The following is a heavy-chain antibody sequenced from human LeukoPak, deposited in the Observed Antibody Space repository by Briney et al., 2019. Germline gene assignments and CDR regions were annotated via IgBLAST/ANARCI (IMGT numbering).Heavy chain of an antibody. V-gene: IGHV3-23*01. D-gene: IGHD6-13*01. CDR1: GFTFSSYA. CDR3: ARDRGGIAAAVDY. CDR2: ISGRGDSS. J-gene: IGHJ4*02. Sequence: GGSLRLSCAASGFTFSSYAMTWVRQTPEKGLEGVSIISGRGDSSSYADSVKGRFTVSRDNSENTLYLQMNSLRAEDTAVYYCARDRGGIAAAVDYWGQGTLVTVPS.